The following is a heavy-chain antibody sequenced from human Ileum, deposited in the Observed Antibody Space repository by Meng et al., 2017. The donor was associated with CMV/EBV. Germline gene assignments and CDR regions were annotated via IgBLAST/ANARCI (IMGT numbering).Heavy chain of an antibody. Sequence: GTLPDGSFPPTYYYWGWLRQPPGKALEWIASLYPSENAFYTSSLKSRINISMDTSRKHFSLRLESVTAADTAVYFCGRGFSGSFDSWGQGTLVTVSS. J-gene: IGHJ4*02. D-gene: IGHD3-22*01. CDR3: GRGFSGSFDS. CDR2: LYPSENA. V-gene: IGHV4-39*07. CDR1: DGSFPPTYYY.